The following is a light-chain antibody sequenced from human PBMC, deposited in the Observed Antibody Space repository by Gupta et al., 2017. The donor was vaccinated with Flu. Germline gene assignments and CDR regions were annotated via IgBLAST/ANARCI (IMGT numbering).Light chain of an antibody. CDR2: STS. J-gene: IGKJ5*01. V-gene: IGKV1-39*01. CDR3: QQTDTTPIT. Sequence: PSSLSASVGDRVTMSCRASQSITTYLNWYQQKPGKAPQLLIYSTSTLHSGVPSRFSGSGSGTDFTLTISTLQPEDFATYYCQQTDTTPITFGQGTRLEI. CDR1: QSITTY.